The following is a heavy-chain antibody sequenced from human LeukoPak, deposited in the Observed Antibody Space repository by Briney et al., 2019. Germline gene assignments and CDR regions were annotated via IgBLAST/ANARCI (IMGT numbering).Heavy chain of an antibody. D-gene: IGHD5-24*01. CDR2: VSYDGNNK. V-gene: IGHV3-30*18. Sequence: GRSLRLSCAASGFTFNAFGMHWVRQAPGKGLEWVAVVSYDGNNKYYTDSVKGRFIISRDNSEDTLYLQMNSLRTEDTAVYYCAKGEGDGFNSFWGPFDYWGQGVLVTVSS. J-gene: IGHJ4*02. CDR3: AKGEGDGFNSFWGPFDY. CDR1: GFTFNAFG.